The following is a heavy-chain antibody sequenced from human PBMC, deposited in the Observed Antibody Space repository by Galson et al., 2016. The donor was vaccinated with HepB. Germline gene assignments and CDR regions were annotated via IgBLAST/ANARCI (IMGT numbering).Heavy chain of an antibody. Sequence: TLSLTCTVSSFSINSGGYYWTWIRQQPGKGLEWIGNIYYSGRTDYNPSLESRVTISIDTSKNYFSLRLTSVTAADTAVYYCARDGGGTPGYYDYYMDVWGKGTTVAVSS. CDR1: SFSINSGGYY. V-gene: IGHV4-31*03. CDR3: ARDGGGTPGYYDYYMDV. CDR2: IYYSGRT. D-gene: IGHD3-16*01. J-gene: IGHJ6*03.